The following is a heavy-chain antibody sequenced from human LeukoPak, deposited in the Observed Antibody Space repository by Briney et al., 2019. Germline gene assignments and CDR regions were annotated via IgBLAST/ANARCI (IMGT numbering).Heavy chain of an antibody. CDR2: IVVGSGNT. Sequence: SVKVSCKASGFTFTSSAMQWVRQARGQRLEWIGWIVVGSGNTNYAQKFQGRVTITRDMSTSTAYMELSSLRSKDTAVYYCAALYYYDSSGYYRWGQGTLVTVSS. J-gene: IGHJ5*02. CDR3: AALYYYDSSGYYR. V-gene: IGHV1-58*02. CDR1: GFTFTSSA. D-gene: IGHD3-22*01.